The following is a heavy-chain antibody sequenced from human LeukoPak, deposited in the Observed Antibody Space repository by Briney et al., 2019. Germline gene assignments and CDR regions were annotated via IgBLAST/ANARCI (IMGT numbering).Heavy chain of an antibody. Sequence: SGTLSLTCAVSGVSISSSNWWSWVRQPPGKGLEWIGEIYHSGSTNYNPSPKSRVTISVDKSKNQFSLKLSSVTAADTAIYYCARGLSSIAVAPFFDYWGQGTLVTVSS. V-gene: IGHV4-4*02. D-gene: IGHD6-19*01. J-gene: IGHJ4*02. CDR2: IYHSGST. CDR1: GVSISSSNW. CDR3: ARGLSSIAVAPFFDY.